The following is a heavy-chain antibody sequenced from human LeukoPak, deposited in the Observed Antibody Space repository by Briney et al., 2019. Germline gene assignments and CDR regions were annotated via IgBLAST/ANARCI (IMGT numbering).Heavy chain of an antibody. CDR2: IYHSGST. D-gene: IGHD5-12*01. CDR1: DDSISSGFY. V-gene: IGHV4-38-2*02. J-gene: IGHJ5*02. CDR3: ARVDPYIVATGNWFDP. Sequence: SETLSLTCTVSDDSISSGFYWGWIRQPPGKGLEWIGSIYHSGSTYYNPSLKSRVTISVDTSKNQFSLKLSSVTAADTAVYYCARVDPYIVATGNWFDPWGQGTLVTVSS.